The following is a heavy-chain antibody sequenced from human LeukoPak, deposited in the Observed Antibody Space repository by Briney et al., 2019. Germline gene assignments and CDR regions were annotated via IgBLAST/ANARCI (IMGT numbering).Heavy chain of an antibody. CDR3: ARGIRQDYYGPGSYSLAWFDP. CDR2: IYPVDSKT. CDR1: GYNFTTYW. Sequence: HGESLKISCKGSGYNFTTYWIGWVRQMPGKGLEWMGIIYPVDSKTRYSPSFQGQVTLSADKSISTAYLQWSSLKASDTAMYYCARGIRQDYYGPGSYSLAWFDPWGQGTLVTVSS. V-gene: IGHV5-51*01. D-gene: IGHD3-10*01. J-gene: IGHJ5*02.